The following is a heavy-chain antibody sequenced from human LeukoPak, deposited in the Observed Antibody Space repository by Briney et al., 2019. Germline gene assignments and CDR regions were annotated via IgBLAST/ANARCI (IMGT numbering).Heavy chain of an antibody. CDR3: ASGWPRSPYFFDY. CDR1: GFTFSDYY. CDR2: VSSSGSTI. D-gene: IGHD1-26*01. Sequence: SGRSLRLSCAASGFTFSDYYMSWIRQAPGKGLEWVSYVSSSGSTIYYADSVKGRFTISRDSAKNSLYLQMNSLRAEDTAVYYCASGWPRSPYFFDYWGQGTLVTVSS. V-gene: IGHV3-11*04. J-gene: IGHJ4*02.